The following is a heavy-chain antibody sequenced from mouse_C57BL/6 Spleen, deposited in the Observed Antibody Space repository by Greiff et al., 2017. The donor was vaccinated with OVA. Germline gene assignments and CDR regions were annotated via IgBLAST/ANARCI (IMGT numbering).Heavy chain of an antibody. V-gene: IGHV1-82*01. J-gene: IGHJ1*03. CDR3: AREDYSNYNWYFDV. D-gene: IGHD2-5*01. CDR1: GYAFSSSW. Sequence: VQLQQSGPELVKPGASVKISCKASGYAFSSSWMNWVKQRPGKGLEWIGRIYPGNGDTNYNGKFKGKATLTADKSSSTAYMQLSSLTSEDSAVYFCAREDYSNYNWYFDVWGTGTTVTVSS. CDR2: IYPGNGDT.